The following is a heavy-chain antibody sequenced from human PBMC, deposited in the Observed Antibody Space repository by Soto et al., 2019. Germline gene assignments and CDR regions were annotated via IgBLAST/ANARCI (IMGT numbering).Heavy chain of an antibody. D-gene: IGHD3-3*01. CDR2: INPATGAA. CDR1: GYPVTAYY. V-gene: IGHV1-2*02. Sequence: QLHLVQSGAVVKKPGASVTVSCSASGYPVTAYYMHWVRQAPGRGLEWMGGINPATGAAKYTQTFQGRVPRTGDPATSTVFMELSGLTSEDTAVFYCARGGGVGVAGSAAFDMWGQGTLVTVSS. J-gene: IGHJ3*02. CDR3: ARGGGVGVAGSAAFDM.